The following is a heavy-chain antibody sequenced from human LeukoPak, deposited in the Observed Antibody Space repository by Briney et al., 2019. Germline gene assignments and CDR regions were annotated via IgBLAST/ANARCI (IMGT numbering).Heavy chain of an antibody. D-gene: IGHD3-22*01. J-gene: IGHJ3*02. CDR1: GGSFSGYY. Sequence: PSETLSLTCAVYGGSFSGYYRSWIRQPPGKGLEWIGEINHSGSTDYNPSLKSRVTISVDTSKNQFSLKLSSVTAADTAVYFCARGPYSYDSSGAFDIWGQGTMVTVSS. CDR2: INHSGST. CDR3: ARGPYSYDSSGAFDI. V-gene: IGHV4-34*01.